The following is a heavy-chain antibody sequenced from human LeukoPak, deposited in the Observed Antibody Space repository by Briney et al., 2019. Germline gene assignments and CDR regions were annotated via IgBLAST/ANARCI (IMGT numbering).Heavy chain of an antibody. CDR3: ARESLGVTAFDI. J-gene: IGHJ3*02. V-gene: IGHV3-48*04. CDR2: ISNSGSII. D-gene: IGHD2-21*02. Sequence: GGSLRLSCAASGFTFSSYWMSWVRQAPGKGLEWVSYISNSGSIIKYADSVKGRFTISRDNAKNSLYLQMNSLRAEDTAVYYCARESLGVTAFDIWGQGTMVTVSS. CDR1: GFTFSSYW.